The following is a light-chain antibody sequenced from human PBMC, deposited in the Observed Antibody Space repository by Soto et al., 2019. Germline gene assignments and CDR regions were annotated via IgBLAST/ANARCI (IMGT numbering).Light chain of an antibody. J-gene: IGKJ1*01. CDR2: GTS. CDR1: QTISSNN. CDR3: QQYVSWT. V-gene: IGKV3-20*01. Sequence: EIVLTQSPGTLSVSPGERATLSCRASQTISSNNLAWYQQKPGQAPSLLIYGTSSRATGIPDRFSGSGSGTDFTLTISRLEPEDSAIYYCQQYVSWTFGQGTKVVI.